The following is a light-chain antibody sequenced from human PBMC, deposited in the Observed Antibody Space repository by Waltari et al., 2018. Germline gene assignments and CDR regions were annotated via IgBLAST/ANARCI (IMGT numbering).Light chain of an antibody. CDR1: QSVNNN. J-gene: IGKJ1*01. Sequence: EIVMTQSPATLSVSPGERATLSCRASQSVNNNLAWYQQKPGQAPRLLSYLASIRATGIPARFSGSASGTEFTLTISSLQSEDFAIYYCQQYYQWPQTFGQGTKVEIK. V-gene: IGKV3-15*01. CDR3: QQYYQWPQT. CDR2: LAS.